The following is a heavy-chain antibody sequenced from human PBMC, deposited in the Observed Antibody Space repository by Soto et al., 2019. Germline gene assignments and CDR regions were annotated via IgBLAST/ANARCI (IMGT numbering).Heavy chain of an antibody. CDR3: ARTVDTAMVTPHFDY. J-gene: IGHJ4*02. CDR1: GGSISSCGYS. V-gene: IGHV4-30-2*01. CDR2: IYHSGST. Sequence: PSETLSLTCAVSGGSISSCGYSWSWIRQPPGKGLEWIGYIYHSGSTYYNPSLKSRVTISVDRSKNQFSLKLSSVTAADTAVYYCARTVDTAMVTPHFDYWGQGTLVTVSS. D-gene: IGHD5-18*01.